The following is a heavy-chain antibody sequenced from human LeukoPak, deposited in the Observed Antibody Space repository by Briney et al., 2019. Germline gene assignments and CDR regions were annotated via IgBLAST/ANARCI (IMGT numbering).Heavy chain of an antibody. J-gene: IGHJ4*02. D-gene: IGHD1-14*01. CDR2: ISGSGAAT. Sequence: GRSLRLSCAASGLAFSSSTMSWVRQAPGKGLECVSIISGSGAATYYTDSVTGRFTTSRDNSKNTLFLQMNSLRAEDTAVYYCAGRPSGEGLAPLDYWGQGALVAVSS. V-gene: IGHV3-23*01. CDR3: AGRPSGEGLAPLDY. CDR1: GLAFSSST.